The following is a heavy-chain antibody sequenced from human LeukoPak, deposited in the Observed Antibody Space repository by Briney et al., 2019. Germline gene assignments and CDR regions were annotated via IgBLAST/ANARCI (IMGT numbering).Heavy chain of an antibody. CDR1: GFTFSSYS. V-gene: IGHV3-48*01. CDR2: ISSTSTI. Sequence: EPGGSLRLSCAASGFTFSSYSTNWVRQAPWKGLEWVSYISSTSTIYYADSVKGRFTISRDNAKNSLFLQMNSLRAEDTAVYYCARGGDFWSGYYINDWGQGTLVTVSS. CDR3: ARGGDFWSGYYIND. J-gene: IGHJ4*02. D-gene: IGHD3-3*01.